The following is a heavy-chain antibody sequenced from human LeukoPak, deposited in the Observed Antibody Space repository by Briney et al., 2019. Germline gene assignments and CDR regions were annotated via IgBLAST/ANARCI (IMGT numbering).Heavy chain of an antibody. J-gene: IGHJ4*02. V-gene: IGHV1-69*04. D-gene: IGHD6-13*01. CDR2: IIPILGIA. CDR1: GGTFSSYA. Sequence: SVKVSCKASGGTFSSYAISWVRQAPGQGLEWMGRIIPILGIANYAQKFQGRVTITADKSTSTAYMELSSLRSEDTAVYYCARDRDEAAAGTGDYWGQGTPVTVSS. CDR3: ARDRDEAAAGTGDY.